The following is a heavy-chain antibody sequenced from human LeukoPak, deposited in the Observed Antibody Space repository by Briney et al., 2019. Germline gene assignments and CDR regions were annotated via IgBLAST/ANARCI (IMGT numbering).Heavy chain of an antibody. J-gene: IGHJ4*02. CDR2: INSDGSST. V-gene: IGHV3-74*01. CDR1: GFTFSSYW. Sequence: SGGSLRLSCAASGFTFSSYWMHWVCQAPGKGLVWVSRINSDGSSTRYADSVKGRFTISRDNAKNTLYLQMNSLRVEDTAVYYCARVVSGFDHWGQGTLVTVSS. CDR3: ARVVSGFDH. D-gene: IGHD3-22*01.